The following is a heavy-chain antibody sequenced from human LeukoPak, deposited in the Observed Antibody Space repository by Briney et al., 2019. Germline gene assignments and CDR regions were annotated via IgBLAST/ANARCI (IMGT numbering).Heavy chain of an antibody. V-gene: IGHV3-30*02. CDR1: GFTFSSYG. CDR3: TKKNAWDAFDI. D-gene: IGHD1-1*01. CDR2: MRYDETKE. J-gene: IGHJ3*02. Sequence: PGGSLRLSCAASGFTFSSYGMHWVRQAPGKGLEWVAFMRYDETKEYYADSVKGRFTISRDDSKNMLYLQMSILSAEDTAVYYCTKKNAWDAFDIWGQGTLVTVSS.